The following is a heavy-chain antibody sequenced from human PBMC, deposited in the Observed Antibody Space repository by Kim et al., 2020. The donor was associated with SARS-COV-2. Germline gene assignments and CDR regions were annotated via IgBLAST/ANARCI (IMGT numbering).Heavy chain of an antibody. J-gene: IGHJ4*02. Sequence: GGSLRLSCTVSGVAFSNYAMTWVRQVPEKGLEWVSAVSGSGDKTYYADSVKGRFTISRYNSKSTLYLQMNSLRAEDTAIYYCALKGSFGSGYGGQGTLVNVYS. CDR1: GVAFSNYA. V-gene: IGHV3-23*01. CDR2: VSGSGDKT. D-gene: IGHD3-3*01. CDR3: ALKGSFGSGY.